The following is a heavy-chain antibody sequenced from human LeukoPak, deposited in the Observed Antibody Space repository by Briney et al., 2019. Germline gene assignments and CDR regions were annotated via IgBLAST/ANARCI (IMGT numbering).Heavy chain of an antibody. CDR1: GFTFSSYA. D-gene: IGHD1-26*01. V-gene: IGHV3-23*01. CDR3: AKGWRGTADY. Sequence: PGGSLRLSCAASGFTFSSYAMCWVRQAPGKGLEWVSTIISSGGATYYADSVKGRFTISRDNSKNTLYLQMNSLRAEDTAVYYCAKGWRGTADYWGQGTLVTVSS. CDR2: IISSGGAT. J-gene: IGHJ4*02.